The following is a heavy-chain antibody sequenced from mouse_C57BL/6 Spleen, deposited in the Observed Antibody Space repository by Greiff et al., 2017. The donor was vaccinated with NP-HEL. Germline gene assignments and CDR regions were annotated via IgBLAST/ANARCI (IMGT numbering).Heavy chain of an antibody. Sequence: EVQLQQSGPELVKPGASVKISCKASGYSFTGYYMNWVKQSPEKSLEWIGEINPSTGGTTYNQKFKAKATLTVDKSSSTAYMQLKSLTSEDSAVYYCARRFRSGSSLYAMDYWGQGTSVTVSS. J-gene: IGHJ4*01. CDR3: ARRFRSGSSLYAMDY. D-gene: IGHD1-1*01. CDR1: GYSFTGYY. V-gene: IGHV1-42*01. CDR2: INPSTGGT.